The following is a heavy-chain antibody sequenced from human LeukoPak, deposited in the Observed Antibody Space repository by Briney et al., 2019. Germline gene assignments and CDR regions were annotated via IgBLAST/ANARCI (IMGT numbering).Heavy chain of an antibody. D-gene: IGHD2-2*01. CDR1: GGSFSGYY. CDR3: ARDDCSSTGCYDN. Sequence: SETLSLTCAVYGGSFSGYYWSWIRQPPGKGLEWIGEINHSGSTNYNPSLKSRVTISVDTSKNQFSLKLSSVTAADTAVYYCARDDCSSTGCYDNWGQGTLVTVSS. V-gene: IGHV4-34*01. CDR2: INHSGST. J-gene: IGHJ4*02.